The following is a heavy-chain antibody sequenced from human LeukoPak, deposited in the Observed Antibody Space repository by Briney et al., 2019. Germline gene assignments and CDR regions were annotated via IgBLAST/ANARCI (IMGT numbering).Heavy chain of an antibody. J-gene: IGHJ4*02. D-gene: IGHD1-26*01. V-gene: IGHV3-21*01. CDR2: ISSGTSYI. CDR3: ARDRMGAILYFDS. CDR1: GFTFNTYT. Sequence: PGGSLRLSCAASGFTFNTYTMNWVRQAPGKGLEWVSSISSGTSYIYYADSVKGRFTISRDNAKNSLYLQMNSLRAEDTAVYYCARDRMGAILYFDSWGQGTLVTVSS.